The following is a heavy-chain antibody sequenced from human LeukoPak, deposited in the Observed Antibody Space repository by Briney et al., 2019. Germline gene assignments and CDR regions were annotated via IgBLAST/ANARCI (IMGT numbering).Heavy chain of an antibody. V-gene: IGHV3-43*02. CDR1: GFTFDDYA. J-gene: IGHJ4*02. D-gene: IGHD3-22*01. Sequence: GGSLRLSCAASGFTFDDYAMHWVRQAPGKGLEWVSLISGDGGSTYYADSAKGRFTISRDNSKNSLYLQMNSLRTEDTALYYCAKAQYYYDSSGYLFDYWGQGTLVTVSS. CDR3: AKAQYYYDSSGYLFDY. CDR2: ISGDGGST.